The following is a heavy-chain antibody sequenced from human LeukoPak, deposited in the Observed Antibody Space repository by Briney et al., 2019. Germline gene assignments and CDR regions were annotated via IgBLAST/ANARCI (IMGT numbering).Heavy chain of an antibody. J-gene: IGHJ4*02. V-gene: IGHV3-74*01. D-gene: IGHD3-16*01. CDR2: INEGGSVI. Sequence: ETLSLTCTVSGGSISSHYWSWIRQPPGKGLEWVSRINEGGSVISYADSVKGRFTISRENAKNTVYLQMDSLRAEDTAVYYCVRDLILTWTPGDDFDHWGQGTLVTVSS. CDR1: GGSISSHY. CDR3: VRDLILTWTPGDDFDH.